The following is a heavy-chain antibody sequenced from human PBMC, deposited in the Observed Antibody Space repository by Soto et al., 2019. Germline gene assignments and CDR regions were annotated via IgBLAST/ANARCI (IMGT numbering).Heavy chain of an antibody. CDR3: ASDGQSVFYWNSIGPYDC. D-gene: IGHD2-2*01. V-gene: IGHV3-11*06. J-gene: IGHJ4*02. Sequence: WGSLRLSCAASGFTFSDHYMSWIRQDPGKGLEWVSYIDRSIYTKYADSVKGRFTISRDNAKNSLYLQMNSLRAEDTAVCYCASDGQSVFYWNSIGPYDCWGKGNMVIVSS. CDR2: IDRSIYT. CDR1: GFTFSDHY.